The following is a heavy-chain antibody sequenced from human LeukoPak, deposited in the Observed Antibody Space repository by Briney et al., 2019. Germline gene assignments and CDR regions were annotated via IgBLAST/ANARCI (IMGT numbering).Heavy chain of an antibody. V-gene: IGHV7-4-1*02. D-gene: IGHD1-26*01. J-gene: IGHJ4*02. CDR1: GYSFSTYT. Sequence: ASVKVSCKASGYSFSTYTMNWVRQAPGQGLEWMGWINTNTGNPTYAQGFTGRFVFSLDTSVSTAYLQISSLKAEDTAVYYCARVGISGSYNYWGQGTLVTVSS. CDR3: ARVGISGSYNY. CDR2: INTNTGNP.